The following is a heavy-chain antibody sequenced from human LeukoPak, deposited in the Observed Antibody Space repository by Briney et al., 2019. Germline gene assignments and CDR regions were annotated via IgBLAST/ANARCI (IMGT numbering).Heavy chain of an antibody. J-gene: IGHJ4*02. CDR2: ITYDGYYK. CDR1: GFTVSIHC. D-gene: IGHD4-23*01. V-gene: IGHV3-30*03. CDR3: ARDLSPVVLVSPMGY. Sequence: AGTSLRLSCAASGFTVSIHCMHSVSQAPGKGLEWVALITYDGYYKYYSDSMKGRFTISSDTFKNTLSLQMNSLRAEDTAVYYCARDLSPVVLVSPMGYWGQGTLVTVSS.